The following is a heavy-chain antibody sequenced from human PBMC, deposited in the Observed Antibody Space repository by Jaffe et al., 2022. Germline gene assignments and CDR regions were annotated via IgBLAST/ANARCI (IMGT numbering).Heavy chain of an antibody. V-gene: IGHV4-39*01. Sequence: QLQLQESGPGLVKPSETLSLTCTVSGGSISSSSYYWGWIRQPPGKGLEWIGSIYYSGSAYCNPSLKSRVTIFVDTFKNQFSLKLTSVTAADTALYYCARRDRTTVSIDYWGQGTLVTVSS. CDR2: IYYSGSA. CDR1: GGSISSSSYY. J-gene: IGHJ4*02. D-gene: IGHD4-17*01. CDR3: ARRDRTTVSIDY.